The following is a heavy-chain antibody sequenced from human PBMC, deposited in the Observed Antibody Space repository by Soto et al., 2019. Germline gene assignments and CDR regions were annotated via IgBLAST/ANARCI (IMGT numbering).Heavy chain of an antibody. CDR1: GYTLTDLS. CDR3: AIKLGYFDY. CDR2: FDPEEGKT. V-gene: IGHV1-24*01. D-gene: IGHD6-6*01. Sequence: ASVKVSCKVSGYTLTDLSMHWVRQAPGKGLEWMGGFDPEEGKTVYAQRFQGRLTMTGDTSTDTRYMELHSLTSDDTAVYYCAIKLGYFDYWGQGTLVTVSP. J-gene: IGHJ4*02.